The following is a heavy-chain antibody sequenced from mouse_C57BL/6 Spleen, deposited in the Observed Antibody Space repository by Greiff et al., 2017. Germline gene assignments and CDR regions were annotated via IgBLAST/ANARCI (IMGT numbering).Heavy chain of an antibody. V-gene: IGHV1-69*01. CDR2: IDPSDSYT. Sequence: VQLQQPGAELVMPGASVKLSCKASGYTFTSYWMHWVKQRPGQGLEWIGEIDPSDSYTNYNQKFKGKSTLTVDKSSSTAYMQLSSLTSEDSAVYYCARATPLFAYWGQGTLVTVSA. D-gene: IGHD4-1*02. J-gene: IGHJ3*01. CDR3: ARATPLFAY. CDR1: GYTFTSYW.